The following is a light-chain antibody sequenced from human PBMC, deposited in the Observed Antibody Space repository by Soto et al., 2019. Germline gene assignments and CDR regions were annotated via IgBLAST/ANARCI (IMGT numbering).Light chain of an antibody. V-gene: IGKV3-11*01. CDR1: QSVSSY. CDR3: QQRRNWPRT. J-gene: IGKJ1*01. Sequence: EIVLTQSPATLSLSPGERATLSCRASQSVSSYLAWYQQKPGQAPRLLLYDASNRATGIPARFSGSGSGTDCTLTISSLEPEDFAVDYCQQRRNWPRTFGQGTKVEIK. CDR2: DAS.